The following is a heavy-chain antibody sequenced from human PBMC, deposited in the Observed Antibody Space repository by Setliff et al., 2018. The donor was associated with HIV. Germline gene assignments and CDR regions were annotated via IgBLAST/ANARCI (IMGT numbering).Heavy chain of an antibody. CDR2: IDPNFGGT. Sequence: ASVKVSCKASGYTFTAYYIHWVRQAPGQGLEWMGRIDPNFGGTNYSQKFQGRVSMTRDTSISTAYMELSRLRSDDTAVYYCARDGGFDIWGQGTMVTVSS. CDR3: ARDGGFDI. J-gene: IGHJ3*02. V-gene: IGHV1-2*06. CDR1: GYTFTAYY. D-gene: IGHD2-15*01.